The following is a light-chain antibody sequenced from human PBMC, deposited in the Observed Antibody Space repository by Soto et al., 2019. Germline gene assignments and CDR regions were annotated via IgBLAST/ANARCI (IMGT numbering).Light chain of an antibody. Sequence: EIVLTQSPATLSLSPGERATLSCRASQSIINYLGWYQQKPGQAPRLLIYDAYNRATGIPARFSGSGSGTDVTLTISSLEPEDFASYYCRQRSDWPITFGQGTRLEIK. CDR2: DAY. V-gene: IGKV3-11*01. CDR1: QSIINY. CDR3: RQRSDWPIT. J-gene: IGKJ5*01.